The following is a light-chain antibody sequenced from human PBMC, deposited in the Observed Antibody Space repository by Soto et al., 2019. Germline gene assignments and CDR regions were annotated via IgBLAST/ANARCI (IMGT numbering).Light chain of an antibody. Sequence: QSALTQPPSASGSHGQSVTISCTGGSSDLGGYNYVSWYQQRPGKVPRLIIYEVTKRPSGVPDRFSGSKSGNTASLTVSGLQADDEADYDCCSYAGSKNDYRFGPGTKVTVL. V-gene: IGLV2-8*01. CDR2: EVT. CDR1: SSDLGGYNY. CDR3: CSYAGSKNDYR. J-gene: IGLJ1*01.